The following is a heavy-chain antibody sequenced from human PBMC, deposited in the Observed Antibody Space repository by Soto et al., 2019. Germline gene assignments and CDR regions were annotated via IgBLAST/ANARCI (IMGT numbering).Heavy chain of an antibody. Sequence: QVQLVESGGGVVQPGTSLRLSCAASGFTFSSFGIHWVRQAPGKGLEWVAVISYDGIDKNYGDSVKGRFTISRENSKNMVYLQMTSLRIEEPGVYHCAKELREMATIRPDYWGQGVLVAVSS. CDR3: AKELREMATIRPDY. CDR2: ISYDGIDK. J-gene: IGHJ4*02. D-gene: IGHD5-12*01. V-gene: IGHV3-30*18. CDR1: GFTFSSFG.